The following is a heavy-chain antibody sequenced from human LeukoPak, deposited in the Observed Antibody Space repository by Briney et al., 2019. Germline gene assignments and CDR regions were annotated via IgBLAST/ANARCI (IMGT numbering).Heavy chain of an antibody. J-gene: IGHJ4*02. V-gene: IGHV4-39*07. CDR2: IYYSGST. D-gene: IGHD6-13*01. Sequence: SETLSLTCTVSGGSISSSSYYWGWIRQPPGKGLEWIGSIYYSGSTYYNPSLKSRVAISVDTSKNQFSLKLSSVTAADTAVYYCARVDSSNWYEYRGYFDYWGQGTLVTVSS. CDR1: GGSISSSSYY. CDR3: ARVDSSNWYEYRGYFDY.